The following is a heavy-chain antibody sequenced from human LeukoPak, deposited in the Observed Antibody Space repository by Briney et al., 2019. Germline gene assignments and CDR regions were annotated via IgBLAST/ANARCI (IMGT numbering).Heavy chain of an antibody. V-gene: IGHV3-21*01. D-gene: IGHD2-15*01. CDR2: ISSSSSYI. Sequence: GGSLRLSCAASGFTFSSYSMNWVRQAPGKGLEWVSSISSSSSYIYYADSVKGRFTISRDNAKNSLYLQMNSLRAEDTAVYYCAIMGCSGGSCYSSSYYYYMDVWGKGTTVTVSS. CDR1: GFTFSSYS. CDR3: AIMGCSGGSCYSSSYYYYMDV. J-gene: IGHJ6*03.